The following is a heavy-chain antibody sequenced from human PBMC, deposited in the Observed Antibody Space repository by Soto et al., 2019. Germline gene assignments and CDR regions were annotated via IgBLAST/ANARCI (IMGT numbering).Heavy chain of an antibody. CDR2: INPSGGST. J-gene: IGHJ6*02. Sequence: QVQLVQSGAEVKKPGASVKVSCKASGYTFTSYYMHWVRQAPGQGLEWMGIINPSGGSTSYAQKFQGRVTMTRDPSTSTVYMELSSLRSEDTAVYYCARGGTADYYDSSGLVYGMDVWGQGTTVTVSS. CDR1: GYTFTSYY. D-gene: IGHD3-22*01. CDR3: ARGGTADYYDSSGLVYGMDV. V-gene: IGHV1-46*03.